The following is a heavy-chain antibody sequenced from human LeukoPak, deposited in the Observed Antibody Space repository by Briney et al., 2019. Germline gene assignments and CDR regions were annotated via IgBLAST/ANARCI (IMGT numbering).Heavy chain of an antibody. D-gene: IGHD3-10*01. J-gene: IGHJ6*03. Sequence: SETLSLPCTVSGGSISLYYWIWIPQPARKGLEWIGRIYTSGRNNYNTSLKSRVNMSVDTSKNQFSLKLSSVTAADTAVYYCARHYYGSGTTPGYYYYYMDVWGKGTTVTIS. CDR1: GGSISLYY. CDR2: IYTSGRN. CDR3: ARHYYGSGTTPGYYYYYMDV. V-gene: IGHV4-4*07.